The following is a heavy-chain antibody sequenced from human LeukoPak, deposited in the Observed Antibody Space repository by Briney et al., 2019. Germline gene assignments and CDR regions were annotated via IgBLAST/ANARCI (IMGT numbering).Heavy chain of an antibody. CDR2: IYTSGST. D-gene: IGHD3-16*01. J-gene: IGHJ4*02. CDR3: ARGQGGEGLVY. CDR1: GGSISSYY. V-gene: IGHV4-4*09. Sequence: PSETLSLTCTVSGGSISSYYWSWIRQPPGKGLEWIGYIYTSGSTNYNPSLKSRVTISVDTSKNQFSLKLSSVTAADTAVYYCARGQGGEGLVYWGQGTLVTVSS.